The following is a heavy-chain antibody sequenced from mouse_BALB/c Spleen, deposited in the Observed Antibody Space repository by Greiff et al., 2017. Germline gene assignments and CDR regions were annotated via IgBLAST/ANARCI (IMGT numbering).Heavy chain of an antibody. J-gene: IGHJ2*01. V-gene: IGHV3-6*02. CDR3: ARGGSRYYFDY. CDR1: GYSITSGYF. CDR2: ISYDGSN. Sequence: EVKLQESGPGLVKPSQSLSLTCSVTGYSITSGYFWNWIRQFPGNKLEWMGYISYDGSNNYNPSLKNRISITRDTSKNQFFLKLNSVTTEDTATYYCARGGSRYYFDYWGQGTTLTVSS.